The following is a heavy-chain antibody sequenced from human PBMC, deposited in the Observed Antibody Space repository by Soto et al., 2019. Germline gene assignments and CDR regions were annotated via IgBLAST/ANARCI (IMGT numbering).Heavy chain of an antibody. Sequence: SGPTLVKPTQTLTLTCTFSGFSLSTSGVGVGWIRQPPGKALEWLALIYWNDDKRYSPSLKSRLTITKDTSKNQVVLTMTNMDPVDTATYYCAHSGSSGYYKYYFDYWGQGTLVTVSS. J-gene: IGHJ4*02. CDR1: GFSLSTSGVG. V-gene: IGHV2-5*01. CDR2: IYWNDDK. CDR3: AHSGSSGYYKYYFDY. D-gene: IGHD3-22*01.